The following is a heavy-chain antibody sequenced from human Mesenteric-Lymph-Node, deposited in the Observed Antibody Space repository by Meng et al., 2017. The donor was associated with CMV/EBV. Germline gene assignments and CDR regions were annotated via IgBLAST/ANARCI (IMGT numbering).Heavy chain of an antibody. J-gene: IGHJ6*02. CDR3: ARGLYDPPMDV. V-gene: IGHV3-21*01. CDR2: ISSSSSYI. D-gene: IGHD3-3*01. CDR1: GFTFSSYS. Sequence: GRSLRLSCAASGFTFSSYSMNWVRQAPGKGLEWVSSISSSSSYIYYADSVKGRFTISRDNAKNSLYLQMNSLRTDDTAVYYCARGLYDPPMDVWGQETTVTVSS.